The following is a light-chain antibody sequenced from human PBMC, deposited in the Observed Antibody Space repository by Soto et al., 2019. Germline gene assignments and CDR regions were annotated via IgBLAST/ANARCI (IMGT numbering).Light chain of an antibody. CDR1: QSVDSN. Sequence: EILMTQSPATLSVSPGERATLSCRASQSVDSNLAWYQQKPGQAPRLLIYGASTRATGISARFSGSGSGTEVTLTISSLQSEDLGVYYCQQYNNWWTFGQGTKLEI. J-gene: IGKJ1*01. V-gene: IGKV3-15*01. CDR3: QQYNNWWT. CDR2: GAS.